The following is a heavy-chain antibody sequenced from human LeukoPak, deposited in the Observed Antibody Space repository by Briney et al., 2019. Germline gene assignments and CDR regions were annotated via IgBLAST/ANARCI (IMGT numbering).Heavy chain of an antibody. CDR1: GYTFTGYY. CDR2: INPNSGGT. D-gene: IGHD3-22*01. J-gene: IGHJ3*02. V-gene: IGHV1-2*04. Sequence: GASAKVSCKASGYTFTGYYMHWVRQAPGQGLEWMGWINPNSGGTNYAQKFQGWVTMTRDTSISTAYMELSRLRSDDTAVYYCARAPLPYYYDSSGKAPGAFDIWGQGTMVTVSS. CDR3: ARAPLPYYYDSSGKAPGAFDI.